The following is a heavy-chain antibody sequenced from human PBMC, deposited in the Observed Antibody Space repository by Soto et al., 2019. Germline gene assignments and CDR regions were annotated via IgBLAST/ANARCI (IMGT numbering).Heavy chain of an antibody. D-gene: IGHD6-19*01. CDR2: INAGNGNT. Sequence: QVQLVQSGAGVKKPGASVKVSCKASGYTFTSYAMHWVRQAPGQRLEWMGWINAGNGNTKYSQKFQGRVTITRDTSASTAYMELSSLRSEDTAVYYCAAGYSSGWYDAFDIWGQGTMVTVSS. CDR3: AAGYSSGWYDAFDI. CDR1: GYTFTSYA. V-gene: IGHV1-3*01. J-gene: IGHJ3*02.